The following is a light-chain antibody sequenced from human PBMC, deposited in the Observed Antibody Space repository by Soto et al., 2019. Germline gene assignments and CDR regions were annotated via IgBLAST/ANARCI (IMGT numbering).Light chain of an antibody. CDR1: SSDIGAGYR. CDR3: HSYDSRLNCYV. J-gene: IGLJ1*01. CDR2: DNT. V-gene: IGLV1-40*01. Sequence: QSVLTQPPSVSGAPGERVTISCTGSSSDIGAGYRVRWYQQVPGTAPKLLIYDNTNRPSGVSVRFSGSKSGTSASLAISGLQAEDEADYYCHSYDSRLNCYVFGTGTKVTVL.